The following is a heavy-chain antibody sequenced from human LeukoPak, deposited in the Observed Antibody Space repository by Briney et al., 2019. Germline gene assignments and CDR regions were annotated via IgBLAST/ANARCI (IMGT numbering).Heavy chain of an antibody. J-gene: IGHJ4*02. V-gene: IGHV3-21*01. CDR1: GFTFSSYS. D-gene: IGHD5-12*01. CDR2: ISSISRYI. Sequence: GGSLRLSCAASGFTFSSYSINWVRQAPGKGLEWVSSISSISRYIYYTDSVKGRFTISRDNAENSLYLQMNSLRAEDTAVYYCARLTYSAYATQYYFDYWGQGTLVTVSS. CDR3: ARLTYSAYATQYYFDY.